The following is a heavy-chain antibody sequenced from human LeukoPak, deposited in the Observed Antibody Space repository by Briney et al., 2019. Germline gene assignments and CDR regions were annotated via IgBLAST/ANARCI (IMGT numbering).Heavy chain of an antibody. Sequence: QPGGSLRLSCAASGFTVSSNYMSWVRQAPGKGLEWVSVIYSGGTTHYADSVKGRFTISRDNSKNTLYLQMNSLRAEDTAVYYCARYAYYYDSSGYYYDYWGQGTLVTVSS. D-gene: IGHD3-22*01. J-gene: IGHJ4*02. CDR2: IYSGGTT. V-gene: IGHV3-66*01. CDR1: GFTVSSNY. CDR3: ARYAYYYDSSGYYYDY.